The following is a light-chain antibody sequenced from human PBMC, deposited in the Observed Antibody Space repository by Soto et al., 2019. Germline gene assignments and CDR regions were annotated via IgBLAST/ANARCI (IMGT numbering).Light chain of an antibody. CDR1: QSVNSN. CDR2: GAS. J-gene: IGKJ1*01. V-gene: IGKV3-15*01. CDR3: QQYNNWLWT. Sequence: EVVTTQSPATLSVSPGERATLSCRASQSVNSNLAWYQQKPGQAPRLLIHGASTRATGIPARFSGSGFGTEFILTISSLQSEDFAIYYCQQYNNWLWTFGQGTKVEIK.